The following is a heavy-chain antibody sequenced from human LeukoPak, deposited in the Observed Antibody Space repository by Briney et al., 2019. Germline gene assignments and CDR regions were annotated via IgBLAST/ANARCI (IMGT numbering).Heavy chain of an antibody. CDR3: ASEGPYYYDSSGYI. J-gene: IGHJ3*02. D-gene: IGHD3-22*01. CDR1: GFTFSSYA. V-gene: IGHV3-30-3*01. CDR2: ISYDGSNK. Sequence: QSGGSLRLSCAASGFTFSSYAMHWVRQAPGKGLEWVAVISYDGSNKYYADSVKGRFTISRDNSKNTLYLQMNSLRAEDTVVYYCASEGPYYYDSSGYIWGQGTMVTVSS.